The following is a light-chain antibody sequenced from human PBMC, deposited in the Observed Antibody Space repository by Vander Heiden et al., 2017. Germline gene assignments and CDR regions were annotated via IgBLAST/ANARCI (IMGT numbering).Light chain of an antibody. V-gene: IGKV4-1*01. J-gene: IGKJ3*01. Sequence: DIVMTQSPDSLAVSLGERATINCKSSQSVLYSSNNKNYLAWYQQKPGQPPKLLIYWASTRESGVPARFSGSGSGTDFTLTISSLQAEDVAVYYCQQDYSGLSFGHGTKVDIK. CDR3: QQDYSGLS. CDR1: QSVLYSSNNKNY. CDR2: WAS.